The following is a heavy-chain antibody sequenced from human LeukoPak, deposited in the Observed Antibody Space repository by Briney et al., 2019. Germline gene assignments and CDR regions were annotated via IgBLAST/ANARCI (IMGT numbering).Heavy chain of an antibody. V-gene: IGHV4-4*07. D-gene: IGHD3-10*01. CDR2: IYTSGST. J-gene: IGHJ3*02. Sequence: SETLSLTCTVSGGSISSYYWSWIRQPAGKGLEWIGRIYTSGSTNYNPSLKSRVTMSVDTSKNQFSLKLSSVTAADTAVYYCAREGSLTSGPHDAFDIWGQWTMVTVSS. CDR1: GGSISSYY. CDR3: AREGSLTSGPHDAFDI.